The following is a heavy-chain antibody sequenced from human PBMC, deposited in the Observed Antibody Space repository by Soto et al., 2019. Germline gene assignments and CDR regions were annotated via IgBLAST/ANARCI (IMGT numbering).Heavy chain of an antibody. CDR2: IYYSGST. D-gene: IGHD1-26*01. CDR1: GGSISSYY. V-gene: IGHV4-59*01. Sequence: PSETLSLTCTVSGGSISSYYWSWIRQPPGEGLEWIGYIYYSGSTNYNPSLKSRVTISVDTSKNQFSLKLGSVTAADTAVYYCARESPGGSGSYYSDYYFDYWGQGTLVTVSS. CDR3: ARESPGGSGSYYSDYYFDY. J-gene: IGHJ4*02.